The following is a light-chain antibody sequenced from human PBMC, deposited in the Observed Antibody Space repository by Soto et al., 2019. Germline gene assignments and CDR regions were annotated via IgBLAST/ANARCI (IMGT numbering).Light chain of an antibody. CDR3: QQYYNWPRT. CDR2: GAS. Sequence: EIVMTQSPATLSVSPGERATLSCRASQNIRNNLAWYHQKPGQAPRLIISGASNRATDVPARFSGGGSGTEFTLTISGLQSEDFAVYYCQQYYNWPRTFGQRTKVEIK. V-gene: IGKV3-15*01. J-gene: IGKJ1*01. CDR1: QNIRNN.